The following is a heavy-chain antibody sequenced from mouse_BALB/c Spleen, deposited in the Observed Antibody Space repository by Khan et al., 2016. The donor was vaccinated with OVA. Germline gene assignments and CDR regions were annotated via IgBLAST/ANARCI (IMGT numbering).Heavy chain of an antibody. J-gene: IGHJ3*01. V-gene: IGHV1-61*01. D-gene: IGHD1-2*01. CDR3: ARRKFITTSEEDPWLAY. CDR1: GYSFSSYW. Sequence: QVQLQQSGAELVRPGASVKLSCKASGYSFSSYWMNWVKQRPGQGLEWIGMIHPSDSETRLNQKFKDKATLTVDKSSSTAYRQLSSPPSEDSAVYYCARRKFITTSEEDPWLAYWGQGTLVTVSA. CDR2: IHPSDSET.